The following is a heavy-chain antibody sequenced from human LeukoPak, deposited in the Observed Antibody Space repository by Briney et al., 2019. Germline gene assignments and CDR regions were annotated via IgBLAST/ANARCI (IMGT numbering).Heavy chain of an antibody. J-gene: IGHJ4*02. D-gene: IGHD2-2*03. Sequence: SETLSLTCAVYGGSFSGYYWSWIRQPPGKGLEWIGEINHSGSTNYNPSLKSRVTISVDTSKNQFSLKLSSVTAADTAVYYCARGLDIVVVPAAALYFDYCGQGILVTVS. CDR3: ARGLDIVVVPAAALYFDY. CDR1: GGSFSGYY. V-gene: IGHV4-34*01. CDR2: INHSGST.